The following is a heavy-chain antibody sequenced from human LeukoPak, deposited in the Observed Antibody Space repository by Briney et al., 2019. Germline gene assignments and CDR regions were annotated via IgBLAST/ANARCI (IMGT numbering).Heavy chain of an antibody. J-gene: IGHJ4*02. CDR3: ARRSYYGHFDY. V-gene: IGHV4-59*08. D-gene: IGHD3-10*01. Sequence: PSETLSLTCTVSGGSVSSYYWSWIRQPPGKGLEWIGYIYYSGSTNYNPFLKSRVTISVDTSKNQFSLKLSSVTAADTAVYYCARRSYYGHFDYWGQGTLVTVSS. CDR1: GGSVSSYY. CDR2: IYYSGST.